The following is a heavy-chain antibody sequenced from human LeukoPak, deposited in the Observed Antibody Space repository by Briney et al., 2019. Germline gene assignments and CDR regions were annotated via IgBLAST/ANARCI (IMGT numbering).Heavy chain of an antibody. CDR1: GGSISSGGYS. D-gene: IGHD2-2*01. CDR3: AGSPLGYCSSTSCYENWFDP. V-gene: IGHV4-30-2*01. J-gene: IGHJ5*02. Sequence: SQTLSLTCAVSGGSISSGGYSWSWIRQPPGKGLEWIGYIYHSGSTYYNPSLKSRVTISVDRSKNQFSLKLSSVTAADTAVYYCAGSPLGYCSSTSCYENWFDPWGQGTLVTASS. CDR2: IYHSGST.